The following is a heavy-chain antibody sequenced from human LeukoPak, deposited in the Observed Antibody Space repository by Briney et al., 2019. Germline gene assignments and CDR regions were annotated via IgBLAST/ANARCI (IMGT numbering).Heavy chain of an antibody. D-gene: IGHD2-2*01. CDR2: INPSGGST. Sequence: ASVKVSCKASGYTFTSYYMHWVRHAPGQGLEWMGIINPSGGSTSYAQKFQGRVTMTRDTSTSTVYMELSRLRSDDTAVYYCSTSLLRGVYWGQGTLVTVSS. CDR3: STSLLRGVY. J-gene: IGHJ4*02. V-gene: IGHV1-46*01. CDR1: GYTFTSYY.